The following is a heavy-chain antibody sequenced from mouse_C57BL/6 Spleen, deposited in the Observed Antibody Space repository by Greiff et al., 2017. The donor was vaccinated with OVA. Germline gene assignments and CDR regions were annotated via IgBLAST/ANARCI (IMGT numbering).Heavy chain of an antibody. Sequence: VQLQQSGAELARPGASVKLSCKASGYTFTSYGISWVKQRTGQGLEWIGEIYPRSGNTYYNEKFKGKATLTADKSSSTAYMELRSLTSEDSAVYFCARGGLYGNYDYAMDYWGQGTSVTVSS. D-gene: IGHD2-1*01. V-gene: IGHV1-81*01. J-gene: IGHJ4*01. CDR3: ARGGLYGNYDYAMDY. CDR2: IYPRSGNT. CDR1: GYTFTSYG.